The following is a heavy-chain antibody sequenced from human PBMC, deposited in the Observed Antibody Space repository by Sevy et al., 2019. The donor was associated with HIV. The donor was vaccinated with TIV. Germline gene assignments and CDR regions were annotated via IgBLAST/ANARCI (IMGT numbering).Heavy chain of an antibody. V-gene: IGHV3-30*02. Sequence: GGSLRLSCAASGFSYSSYGMHWVRQAPGKGLEWVAYIQYDGSNKDYADSVKGRFTISRDNSKNTLDLQMNSLRVEETAVYYCVKEGGGEGGDQGGQGTLVTVS. CDR2: IQYDGSNK. D-gene: IGHD2-21*01. CDR3: VKEGGGEGGDQ. J-gene: IGHJ4*02. CDR1: GFSYSSYG.